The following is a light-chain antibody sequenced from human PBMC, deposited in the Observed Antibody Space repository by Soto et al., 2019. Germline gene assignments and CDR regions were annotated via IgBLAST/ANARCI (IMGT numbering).Light chain of an antibody. J-gene: IGKJ4*01. CDR3: QHYNXWPLT. V-gene: IGKV3-15*01. Sequence: EIVMTQSPATLSVSPGERASLSCRASQSVSSNLAWYQQKPGQTPRLLIYATSTRATGIPARFSGSGSGTEFTXTISSLQSEDFAVYYCQHYNXWPLTFGGGXKXXI. CDR2: ATS. CDR1: QSVSSN.